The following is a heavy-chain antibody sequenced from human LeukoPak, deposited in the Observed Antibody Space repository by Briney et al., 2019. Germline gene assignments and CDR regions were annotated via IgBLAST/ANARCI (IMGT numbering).Heavy chain of an antibody. J-gene: IGHJ6*02. CDR3: VRTGAAAGTFHYYYGMDV. D-gene: IGHD6-13*01. Sequence: SVKVSCKASGGTFSSYAISWVRQAPGQGLEWMGGIIPIFGTANYAQKFQGRVTITADESTSTAYMELSSLRSEDTAVYYCVRTGAAAGTFHYYYGMDVWGQGTTVTVSS. CDR1: GGTFSSYA. CDR2: IIPIFGTA. V-gene: IGHV1-69*13.